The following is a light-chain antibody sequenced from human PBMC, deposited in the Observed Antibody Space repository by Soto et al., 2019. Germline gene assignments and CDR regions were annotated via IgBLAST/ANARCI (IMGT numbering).Light chain of an antibody. CDR2: GAS. CDR3: QQYASSMT. V-gene: IGKV3-20*01. CDR1: QSFSSTF. Sequence: EILLTQSPGSLSLSPGDRATLSCRASQSFSSTFFAWYQQKPGQAPRLLIYGASSRATGIPDRFSGSGSGTDFTLTICRLEPEDFAVYYCQQYASSMTFGQGPKVEI. J-gene: IGKJ1*01.